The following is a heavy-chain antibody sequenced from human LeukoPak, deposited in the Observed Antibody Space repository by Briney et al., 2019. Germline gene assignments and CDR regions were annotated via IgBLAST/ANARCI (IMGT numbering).Heavy chain of an antibody. D-gene: IGHD3-10*01. CDR3: ARDGYYGSGGHRSAWFDP. CDR2: IIPIFGTA. Sequence: ASVKVSCKASGGTFSSYAISWVRQAPGQGLEWMGGIIPIFGTANYAQKFQGRVTITADESTSTAYMEPSSLRSEDTAVYYCARDGYYGSGGHRSAWFDPWGQGTLVTVSS. J-gene: IGHJ5*02. CDR1: GGTFSSYA. V-gene: IGHV1-69*13.